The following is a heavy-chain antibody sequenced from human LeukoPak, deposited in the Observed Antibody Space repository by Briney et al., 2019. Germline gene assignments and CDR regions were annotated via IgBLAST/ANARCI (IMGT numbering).Heavy chain of an antibody. J-gene: IGHJ5*02. CDR1: GGSISSYY. V-gene: IGHV4-59*01. CDR3: ARAPGYCSSTNCYSWFDP. Sequence: SETLSLTCTVSGGSISSYYWSWIRQPPGKGLEWIGYIYYSGSTNYNPSLKSRVTISVDTSKSQFSLKLSSVTAADTAVYYCARAPGYCSSTNCYSWFDPWGQGTLVTVSS. CDR2: IYYSGST. D-gene: IGHD2-2*01.